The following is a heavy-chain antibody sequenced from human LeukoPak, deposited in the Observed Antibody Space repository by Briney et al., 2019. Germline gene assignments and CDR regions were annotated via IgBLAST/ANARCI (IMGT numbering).Heavy chain of an antibody. Sequence: PSETLSLTCTVSGGSISSYYWSWIRQPPGKGLEWIGYIYYSGSTYYNPSLKSRVTISVDTSKNQFSLKLSSVTAADTAVYYCARSRWLQDWPIDYWGQGTLVTVSS. CDR1: GGSISSYY. CDR3: ARSRWLQDWPIDY. D-gene: IGHD5-24*01. V-gene: IGHV4-59*12. J-gene: IGHJ4*02. CDR2: IYYSGST.